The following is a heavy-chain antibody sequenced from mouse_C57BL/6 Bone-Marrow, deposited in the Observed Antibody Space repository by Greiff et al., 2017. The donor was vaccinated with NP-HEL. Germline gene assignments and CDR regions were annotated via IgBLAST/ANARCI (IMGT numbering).Heavy chain of an antibody. CDR1: GYSITSDY. D-gene: IGHD2-5*01. V-gene: IGHV3-8*01. Sequence: EVQGVESGPGLAKPSQTLSLTCSVTGYSITSDYWNWIRKFPGNKLEYMGYISYSGSTYYNPSLKSRISITRDTSKNQYYLQLNSVTTEDTATYYCARGDYSNCYAMDYWGQGTSVTVSS. J-gene: IGHJ4*01. CDR3: ARGDYSNCYAMDY. CDR2: ISYSGST.